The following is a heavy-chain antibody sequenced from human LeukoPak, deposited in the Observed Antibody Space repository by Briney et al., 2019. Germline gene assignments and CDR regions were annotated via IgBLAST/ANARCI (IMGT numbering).Heavy chain of an antibody. CDR1: GFTFSTYG. D-gene: IGHD6-13*01. CDR3: AREQPGP. CDR2: ISYAGSNK. Sequence: GTSLRLSCAASGFTFSTYGMHWVRQAPGKGLEWVAVISYAGSNKYYADSVKGRFGISRDNVKNTLYPQMNSLRAEDTAVYFCAREQPGPWGQGTLVTVSS. V-gene: IGHV3-30*03. J-gene: IGHJ5*02.